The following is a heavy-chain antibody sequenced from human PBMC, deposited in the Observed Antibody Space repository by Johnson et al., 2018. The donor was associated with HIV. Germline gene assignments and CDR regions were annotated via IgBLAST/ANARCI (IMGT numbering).Heavy chain of an antibody. D-gene: IGHD5-24*01. CDR2: IYDDGSNR. CDR1: GFTFSSYG. J-gene: IGHJ3*01. V-gene: IGHV3-33*08. Sequence: QVQLVESGGGVVQPERSLRLSCAASGFTFSSYGMHWVRQAPGKGLEWVAVIYDDGSNRYYADSVKGRFTISRDNSKNTLYLQMNSLRAEDTAVYYCARACRDGYTCDVFDVWGQGTRVTVSS. CDR3: ARACRDGYTCDVFDV.